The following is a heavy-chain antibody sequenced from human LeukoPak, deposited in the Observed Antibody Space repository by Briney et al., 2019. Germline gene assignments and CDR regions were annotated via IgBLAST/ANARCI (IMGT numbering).Heavy chain of an antibody. CDR1: GFTFSSYA. V-gene: IGHV3-23*01. J-gene: IGHJ4*02. Sequence: GGSLRLSCAASGFTFSSYAMSWVRQAPGKGLEWVSAISGSGGSTYYADSVKGRFTISRDNSKNTLYLQIKSLRAEDTAVYYCAKPYYYGSGSYPFDYWGQGTLVTVSS. D-gene: IGHD3-10*01. CDR3: AKPYYYGSGSYPFDY. CDR2: ISGSGGST.